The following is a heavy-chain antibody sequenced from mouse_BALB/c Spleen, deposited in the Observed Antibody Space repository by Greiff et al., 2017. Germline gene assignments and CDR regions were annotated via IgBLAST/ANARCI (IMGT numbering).Heavy chain of an antibody. Sequence: EVKLMESGGGLVQPGGSMKLSCVASGFTFSNYWMNWVRQSPEKGLEWVAEIRLKSNNYATHYAESVKGRFTISRDDSKSSVYLQMNNLRAEDTGIYYCTRDYYKAMDYWGQGTSVTVSS. J-gene: IGHJ4*01. D-gene: IGHD2-12*01. CDR3: TRDYYKAMDY. V-gene: IGHV6-6*02. CDR2: IRLKSNNYAT. CDR1: GFTFSNYW.